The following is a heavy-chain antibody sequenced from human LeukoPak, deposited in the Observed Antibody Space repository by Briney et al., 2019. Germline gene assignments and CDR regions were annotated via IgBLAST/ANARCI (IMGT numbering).Heavy chain of an antibody. V-gene: IGHV3-74*01. CDR2: IKSDGIT. D-gene: IGHD3-22*01. CDR3: ARAPSEIGGYYPEYFRH. Sequence: GGSLRLSCAASGFTFSTYWMHWVRQAPGKGLVWLSRIKSDGITNYADSVKGRFTISRDNANNTLSLQMNSLRPEDTGVYYCARAPSEIGGYYPEYFRHWGQGTLVTVSS. CDR1: GFTFSTYW. J-gene: IGHJ1*01.